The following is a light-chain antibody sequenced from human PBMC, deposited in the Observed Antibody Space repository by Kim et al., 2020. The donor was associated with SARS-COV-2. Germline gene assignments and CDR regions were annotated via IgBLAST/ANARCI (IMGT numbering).Light chain of an antibody. Sequence: PGKTATITCGGDNIGSKTVHWYQQKPGQAPVLVVYYDGDRPSGIPERISDSNSGNTATLTINRVEAGDEADYYCQVWDIGSDHVVFGGGTQLTVL. V-gene: IGLV3-21*03. CDR2: YDG. CDR3: QVWDIGSDHVV. J-gene: IGLJ2*01. CDR1: NIGSKT.